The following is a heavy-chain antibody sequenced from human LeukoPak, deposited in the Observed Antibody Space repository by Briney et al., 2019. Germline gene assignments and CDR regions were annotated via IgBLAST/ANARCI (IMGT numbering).Heavy chain of an antibody. J-gene: IGHJ4*02. CDR1: GYTFTCYY. V-gene: IGHV1-2*06. D-gene: IGHD1-26*01. CDR3: ARETGSGSYYGFDY. Sequence: ASVKVSCKASGYTFTCYYMHWVRQAPGQGLEWMGRINPNSGGTNYAQKFQGRVTMTRDTSISTAYMELSRLRSDDTAVYYCARETGSGSYYGFDYWGQGTLVTVSS. CDR2: INPNSGGT.